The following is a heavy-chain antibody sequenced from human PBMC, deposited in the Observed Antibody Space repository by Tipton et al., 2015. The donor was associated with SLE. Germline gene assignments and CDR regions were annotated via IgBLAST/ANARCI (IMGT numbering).Heavy chain of an antibody. V-gene: IGHV5-51*03. Sequence: QLVQSGAEVKKPGESLKISCKGSGYSFTKYWIGWVRQMPGKGLEWMGVIYPADSNTRYSPSFQGQVTISDDKSISTAYLQWNSLRASDTAIYYCARSRGVSKDDAFDIWGQGTMVTVSS. CDR2: IYPADSNT. D-gene: IGHD5/OR15-5a*01. J-gene: IGHJ3*02. CDR3: ARSRGVSKDDAFDI. CDR1: GYSFTKYW.